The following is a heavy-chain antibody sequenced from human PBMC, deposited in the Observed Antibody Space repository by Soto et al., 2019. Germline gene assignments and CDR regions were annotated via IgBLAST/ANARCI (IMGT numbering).Heavy chain of an antibody. D-gene: IGHD2-8*01. V-gene: IGHV2-5*02. CDR3: AHRRGDGVFDY. J-gene: IGHJ4*02. Sequence: QITLKESGPTLVKPTQTLTLTCTFSGFSLSTSGVGVGWIRQPPGKALEWLALIYWDDDKRYSPSLKSRLTITQDTSKNQVVLTMTNKDPVDTATYYCAHRRGDGVFDYWGQGTLVTVSS. CDR1: GFSLSTSGVG. CDR2: IYWDDDK.